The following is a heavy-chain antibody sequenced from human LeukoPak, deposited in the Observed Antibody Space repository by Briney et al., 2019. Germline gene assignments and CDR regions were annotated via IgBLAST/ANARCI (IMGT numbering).Heavy chain of an antibody. J-gene: IGHJ4*02. CDR2: ISASDGST. CDR1: GFTFSSYA. V-gene: IGHV3-23*01. CDR3: AKSGRFLEWLYLDY. D-gene: IGHD3-3*01. Sequence: EGSLRLSCAASGFTFSSYAMTWVRQAPGRGLEWVSVISASDGSTYYADSVKGRFTISRDNSKNMLYLQMNSLRAEDTAVYYRAKSGRFLEWLYLDYWGQGTLVTVSS.